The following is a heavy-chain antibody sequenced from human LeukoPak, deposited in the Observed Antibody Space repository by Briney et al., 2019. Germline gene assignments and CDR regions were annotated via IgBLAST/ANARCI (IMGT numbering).Heavy chain of an antibody. Sequence: GASLKVSCKASGYTFTSYDINSVRQATGQGLEWMVWMNSKSGNRGYAQTFQGRVTMTRDTSISTAYRELSGLTSEHTAVYYCARGRRPYGDYVAPDYWGQGTLVTVSS. V-gene: IGHV1-8*01. J-gene: IGHJ4*02. CDR1: GYTFTSYD. CDR3: ARGRRPYGDYVAPDY. D-gene: IGHD4-17*01. CDR2: MNSKSGNR.